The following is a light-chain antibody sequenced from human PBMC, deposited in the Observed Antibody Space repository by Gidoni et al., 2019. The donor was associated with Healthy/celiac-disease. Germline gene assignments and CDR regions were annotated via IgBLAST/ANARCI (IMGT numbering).Light chain of an antibody. CDR3: MQRIEFPRT. CDR2: TLS. CDR1: QSLLDSDDGNTY. V-gene: IGKV2-40*01. J-gene: IGKJ1*01. Sequence: DSVMTQTPLSLPVTPGEPASISCRSSQSLLDSDDGNTYLAWYQQKPGQSPQLLISTLSYRASGVPDRFRGSGSGTDFTLKISRVEAEDVGVYYCMQRIEFPRTFGQGTKVEIK.